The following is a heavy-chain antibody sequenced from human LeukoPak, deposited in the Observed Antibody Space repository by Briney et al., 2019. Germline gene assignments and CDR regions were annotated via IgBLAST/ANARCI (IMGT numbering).Heavy chain of an antibody. CDR3: ARGHQGYSGYDYDSIDY. CDR2: INTNTGNP. D-gene: IGHD5-12*01. CDR1: GYTFTSYA. Sequence: ASVKVSCKASGYTFTSYAMNWVRQAPGQGLEWMGWINTNTGNPTYAQGFTGRFVFSLDTSVSTAYLQISSLKAEDTAVYYCARGHQGYSGYDYDSIDYWGQGTLVTVSS. V-gene: IGHV7-4-1*02. J-gene: IGHJ4*02.